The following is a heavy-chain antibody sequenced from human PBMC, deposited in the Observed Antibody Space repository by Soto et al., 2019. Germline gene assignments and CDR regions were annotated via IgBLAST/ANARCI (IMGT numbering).Heavy chain of an antibody. CDR1: GFTFSDSY. V-gene: IGHV3-11*01. J-gene: IGHJ4*02. Sequence: LIPSCAACGFTFSDSYRGWIRQAPGKGLEWVSYITSSGSTIYYADSVKGRFTISRDNAKNSLYLQMNSLRAEDTAVYYCARENEQWVAADNWGQGTLVPSPQ. D-gene: IGHD6-19*01. CDR3: ARENEQWVAADN. CDR2: ITSSGSTI.